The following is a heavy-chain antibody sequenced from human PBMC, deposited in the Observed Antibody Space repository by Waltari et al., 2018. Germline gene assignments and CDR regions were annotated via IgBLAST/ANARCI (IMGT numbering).Heavy chain of an antibody. Sequence: ESGPGLVRPSETLSLTCTVSGGSINRYYWSWIRQPAGKGLEWIGRIYSTGSTNYNPSLSSRVTMSVDTSNNQFSLKLNSVTAADTAVYYCARGGSSSWYLSYYYYGMDLWGQGTTVTVSS. CDR2: IYSTGST. J-gene: IGHJ6*02. CDR3: ARGGSSSWYLSYYYYGMDL. CDR1: GGSINRYY. V-gene: IGHV4-4*07. D-gene: IGHD6-13*01.